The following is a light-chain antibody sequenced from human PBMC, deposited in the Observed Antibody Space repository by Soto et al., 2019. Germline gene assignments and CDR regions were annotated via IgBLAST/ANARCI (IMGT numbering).Light chain of an antibody. J-gene: IGKJ1*01. CDR2: GAS. Sequence: ETLMTQSPATLSVSPGERATRSCRASQSVNNNLAWYQQKLGQAPRVLIYGASTRATGIPARFTGSGSGTEFILTITSLQPDDFATYYCQQYNSYWTFGQGTKVDIK. CDR1: QSVNNN. V-gene: IGKV3-15*01. CDR3: QQYNSYWT.